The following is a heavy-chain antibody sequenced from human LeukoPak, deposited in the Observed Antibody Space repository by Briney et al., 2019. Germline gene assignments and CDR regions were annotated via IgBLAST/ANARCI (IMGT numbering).Heavy chain of an antibody. CDR3: AKSVRWFGELSGGFDI. D-gene: IGHD3-10*01. J-gene: IGHJ3*02. CDR2: ISGSGGTT. V-gene: IGHV3-23*01. Sequence: PGGSLRLSCAASGFTFSSYEMNWVRQAPGKGLEWVSKISGSGGTTYYADSVKGRFTISRDNSKNTLYLQMNSLRAEDTAVYYCAKSVRWFGELSGGFDIWGQGTMVTVSS. CDR1: GFTFSSYE.